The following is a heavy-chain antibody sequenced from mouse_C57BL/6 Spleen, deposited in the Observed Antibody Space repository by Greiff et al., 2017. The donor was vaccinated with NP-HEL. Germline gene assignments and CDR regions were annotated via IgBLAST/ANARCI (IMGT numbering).Heavy chain of an antibody. CDR2: IYPGDGDT. Sequence: QVQLKESGPELVKPGASVKISCKASGYAFSSSWMNWVKQRPGKGLEWIGRIYPGDGDTNYNGKFKGKATLTADKSSSTPYMQLSSLTSEDSAVYYCAAYDYDGRGFAYWGQGTLVTVSA. CDR3: AAYDYDGRGFAY. CDR1: GYAFSSSW. D-gene: IGHD2-4*01. J-gene: IGHJ3*01. V-gene: IGHV1-82*01.